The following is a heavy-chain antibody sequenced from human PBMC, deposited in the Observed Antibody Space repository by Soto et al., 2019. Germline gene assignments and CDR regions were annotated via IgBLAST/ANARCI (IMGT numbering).Heavy chain of an antibody. CDR3: AKKVNSGSGSQFFDY. CDR2: ISGGASAI. J-gene: IGHJ4*02. V-gene: IGHV3-48*03. Sequence: GGPLSLSCETSGFTFSSHEMNWVRQAPGKGREWDSYISGGASAIYYADCGRGRFTISRDNSKNTLWLQMNSLRAEDTAIKYCAKKVNSGSGSQFFDYWGQGTLVTVSS. D-gene: IGHD3-10*01. CDR1: GFTFSSHE.